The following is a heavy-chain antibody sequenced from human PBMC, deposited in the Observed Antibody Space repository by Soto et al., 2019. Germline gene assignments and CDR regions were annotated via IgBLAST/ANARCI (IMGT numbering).Heavy chain of an antibody. D-gene: IGHD6-19*01. J-gene: IGHJ4*02. CDR3: ASSNSSGWFDY. Sequence: SETLSLTCTVSGGSISSYYWSWIRQPPGKGLEWIGYIYYSGSTNYNPSLKSRVTISVDTSKNQFSLKLSSVTAADTAVYYCASSNSSGWFDYWGQGTLVTVSS. V-gene: IGHV4-59*01. CDR2: IYYSGST. CDR1: GGSISSYY.